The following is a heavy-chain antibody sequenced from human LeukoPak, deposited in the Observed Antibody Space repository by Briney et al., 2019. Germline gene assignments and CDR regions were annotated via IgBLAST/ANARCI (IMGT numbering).Heavy chain of an antibody. CDR1: GFTFSNYW. D-gene: IGHD4-17*01. CDR2: TNPGGSNT. V-gene: IGHV3-74*01. J-gene: IGHJ4*02. Sequence: GGSLRLSCAASGFTFSNYWMHWVRQVPGKGLVWVSRTNPGGSNTAYADSVKGRFTISRDNARNTLYLQMDSLRAEDTAVYYCARGGLRGDYWGQGTLVTVSS. CDR3: ARGGLRGDY.